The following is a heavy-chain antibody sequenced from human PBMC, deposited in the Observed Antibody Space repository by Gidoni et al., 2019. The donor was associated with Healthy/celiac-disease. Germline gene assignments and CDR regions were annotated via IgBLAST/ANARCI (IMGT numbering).Heavy chain of an antibody. V-gene: IGHV4-39*01. Sequence: QLQLQESGPGLVKPSETLSLTCTVSGGSISRSSYYWGWIRQPPGKGLEWIGSIYYSGSTYYNPSLKSRVTISVDTSKNQFSLKLSSVTAADTAVYYCASSGVGATVGYYYYGMDVWGQGTTVTVSS. CDR3: ASSGVGATVGYYYYGMDV. J-gene: IGHJ6*02. CDR2: IYYSGST. CDR1: GGSISRSSYY. D-gene: IGHD1-26*01.